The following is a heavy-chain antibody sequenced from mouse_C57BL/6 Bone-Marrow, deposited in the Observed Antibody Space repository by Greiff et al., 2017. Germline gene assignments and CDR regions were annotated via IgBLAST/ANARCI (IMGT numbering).Heavy chain of an antibody. Sequence: EVQLQQSGPELVKPGASVKISCKASGYTFTDYYMNWVKQSHGKSLEWIGDINPNNGGTSYNQKFKGKATLTVDKSSSTAYMALRSLTSEDSAVYYCAREGYYGSKGYWGQGTTLTVSS. J-gene: IGHJ2*01. D-gene: IGHD1-1*01. CDR2: INPNNGGT. CDR3: AREGYYGSKGY. V-gene: IGHV1-26*01. CDR1: GYTFTDYY.